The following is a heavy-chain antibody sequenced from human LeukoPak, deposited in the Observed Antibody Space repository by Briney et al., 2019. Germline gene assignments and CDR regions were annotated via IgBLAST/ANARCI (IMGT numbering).Heavy chain of an antibody. V-gene: IGHV3-73*01. Sequence: GGSLRLSCAASGFTFSGSAMHWVRQASGKGLDWVGRIRGKANGYATAYAASVKGRFTISRDDSKNTAYLQMYSLQTEDTAVYYCASPYCSDGVCYPGYWGQGALVIVSS. CDR1: GFTFSGSA. J-gene: IGHJ4*02. CDR2: IRGKANGYAT. D-gene: IGHD2-8*01. CDR3: ASPYCSDGVCYPGY.